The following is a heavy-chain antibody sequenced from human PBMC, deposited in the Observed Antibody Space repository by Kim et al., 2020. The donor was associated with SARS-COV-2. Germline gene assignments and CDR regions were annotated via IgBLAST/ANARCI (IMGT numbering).Heavy chain of an antibody. J-gene: IGHJ3*02. Sequence: SETLSLTCAVYGGSFSGYYWSWIRQPPGKGPEWIGEINHSGSTNYNPSLKSRVTISVDTSKNQFSLKLSSVTAADTAVYYCARLRGSYFLGAFDIWGQGTMVTVSS. D-gene: IGHD1-26*01. CDR2: INHSGST. CDR1: GGSFSGYY. CDR3: ARLRGSYFLGAFDI. V-gene: IGHV4-34*01.